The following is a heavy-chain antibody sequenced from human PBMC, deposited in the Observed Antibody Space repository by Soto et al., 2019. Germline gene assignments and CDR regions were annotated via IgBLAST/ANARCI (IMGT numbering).Heavy chain of an antibody. V-gene: IGHV1-18*01. CDR1: GYTFTSYG. CDR2: ISAYNGNK. Sequence: GASVKVSCKASGYTFTSYGIIWVRQAPGQGLEWMGWISAYNGNKKYAQKLQGRVSMTTDTSTSTAYMELRSLRSDDTAVYYCARAYDYSSNWFDPWGQGTLVTVSS. D-gene: IGHD4-4*01. CDR3: ARAYDYSSNWFDP. J-gene: IGHJ5*02.